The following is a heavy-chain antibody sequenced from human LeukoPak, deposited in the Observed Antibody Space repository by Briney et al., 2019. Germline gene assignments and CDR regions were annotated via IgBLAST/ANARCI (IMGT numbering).Heavy chain of an antibody. D-gene: IGHD3-16*01. Sequence: GGSLRLSCAASGFAFHTYGMSWVRQAPGKGLEWVSAIDGNGAKTFYADSVKGRFTIFRDNSKNTLYLQMNILRAEDTAVYYCAKDKSWGFDYWGEGTLVTVSS. CDR2: IDGNGAKT. V-gene: IGHV3-23*01. CDR3: AKDKSWGFDY. J-gene: IGHJ4*02. CDR1: GFAFHTYG.